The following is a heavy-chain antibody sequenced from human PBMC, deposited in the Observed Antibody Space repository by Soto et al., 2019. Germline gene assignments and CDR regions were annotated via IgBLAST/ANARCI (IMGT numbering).Heavy chain of an antibody. CDR3: ARDGDPGTTGTTWRNYYYYGMDV. V-gene: IGHV3-30-3*01. CDR1: GFTFSSYA. CDR2: ISYDGSNK. Sequence: QVQLVESGGGVVQPGRSLRLSCAASGFTFSSYAMHWVRQAPGKGLEWVAVISYDGSNKYYADSVKGRFTISRDNSKNTLYLQMNSLRAVDTAVYYCARDGDPGTTGTTWRNYYYYGMDVWGQGTTVTVSS. J-gene: IGHJ6*02. D-gene: IGHD1-1*01.